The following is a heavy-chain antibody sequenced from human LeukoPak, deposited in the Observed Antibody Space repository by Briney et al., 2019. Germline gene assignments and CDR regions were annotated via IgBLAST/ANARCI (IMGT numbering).Heavy chain of an antibody. Sequence: GGSLRLSCAASGFTFSSYAMSWVRQAPGKGLEWVSAISGSGGSTYYADSVKGRFTISRDNSKNTLYLQMNSLRAEDTAVYYRAKDSATVTTFLLDYWGQGTLVTVSS. D-gene: IGHD4-17*01. V-gene: IGHV3-23*01. J-gene: IGHJ4*02. CDR2: ISGSGGST. CDR3: AKDSATVTTFLLDY. CDR1: GFTFSSYA.